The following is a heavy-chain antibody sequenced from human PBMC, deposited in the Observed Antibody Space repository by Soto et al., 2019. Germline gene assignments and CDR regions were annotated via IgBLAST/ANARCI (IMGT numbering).Heavy chain of an antibody. CDR2: ISYDGSNK. J-gene: IGHJ4*02. CDR1: GFTFSSYG. V-gene: IGHV3-30*18. D-gene: IGHD3-22*01. CDR3: AKDIYYDSSGYLDY. Sequence: PGGSLRLSCAASGFTFSSYGMHWVRQAPGKGLEWVAVISYDGSNKYYADSVKGRFTISRHNSKNTLYLQMNSLRAEDTAVYYCAKDIYYDSSGYLDYWGQATLVTVSS.